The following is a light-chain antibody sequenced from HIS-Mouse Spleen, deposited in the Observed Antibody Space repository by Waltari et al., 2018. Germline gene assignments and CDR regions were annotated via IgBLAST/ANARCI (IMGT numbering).Light chain of an antibody. Sequence: SYELTQPPSVSVSPGQTASNTCSGDKLGDKYACWYQQKPGQSPVLVIYQDSKRPSGIPERFSGSNSGNTATLTISGTQAMDEADYYCQAWDSSVYVFGTGTKVTVL. CDR1: KLGDKY. V-gene: IGLV3-1*01. CDR2: QDS. J-gene: IGLJ1*01. CDR3: QAWDSSVYV.